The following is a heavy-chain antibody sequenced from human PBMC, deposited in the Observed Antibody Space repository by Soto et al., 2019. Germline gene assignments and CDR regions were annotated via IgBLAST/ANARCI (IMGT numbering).Heavy chain of an antibody. D-gene: IGHD3-3*01. Sequence: SETLSLTCAVSGYSIGSGFYWDWIRQAPGKGLEWIGSFYHGGSTHYNPSLKSRVTISVDTSKNQLSLRLNSVTAADTAVYYCAGADSWFDPWGQGALVTVSS. CDR2: FYHGGST. J-gene: IGHJ5*02. CDR1: GYSIGSGFY. CDR3: AGADSWFDP. V-gene: IGHV4-38-2*01.